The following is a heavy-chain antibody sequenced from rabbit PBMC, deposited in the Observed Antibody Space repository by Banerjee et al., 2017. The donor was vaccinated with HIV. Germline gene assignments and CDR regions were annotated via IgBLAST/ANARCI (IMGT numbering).Heavy chain of an antibody. J-gene: IGHJ4*01. CDR2: ISTGGSA. Sequence: QEQLEETGGGLVQPGGSLTLTCTVSGFSLSSYSMNWVRQAPGKGLEYIGWISTGGSAYYASWAKGRFTISKTSTTVTLQMTSLTAADTATYFCARGGYANADYAHNLWGPGTLVTVS. D-gene: IGHD6-1*01. CDR3: ARGGYANADYAHNL. V-gene: IGHV1S17*01. CDR1: GFSLSSYS.